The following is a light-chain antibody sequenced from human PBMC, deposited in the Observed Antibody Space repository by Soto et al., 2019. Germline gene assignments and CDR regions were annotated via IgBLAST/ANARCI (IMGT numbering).Light chain of an antibody. CDR1: SSDVGGYDY. J-gene: IGLJ1*01. CDR2: EVT. CDR3: SSYAGGTLYV. V-gene: IGLV2-8*01. Sequence: SVLTQPPSASGSPGQSVTISCTGTSSDVGGYDYVSWYQQRPGKAPKLLIHEVTKRPSGVPDRFSGSKSGNTASLTVSGLQAEDEADYYCSSYAGGTLYVFGTGTKVTAL.